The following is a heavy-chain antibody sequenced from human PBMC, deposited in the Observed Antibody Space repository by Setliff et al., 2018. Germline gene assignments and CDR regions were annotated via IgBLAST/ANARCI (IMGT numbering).Heavy chain of an antibody. J-gene: IGHJ3*02. CDR3: ARKGISALSGAFDM. V-gene: IGHV4-4*07. D-gene: IGHD1-26*01. CDR1: GGSISNYY. Sequence: ASETLSLTCTASGGSISNYYWSWIRQPAGKGLEWIGRIYTSGSTNYNPSLKSRVTMSVDTSKNQFSLKLSSVTAADTAVYYCARKGISALSGAFDMWGQGTMVTVSS. CDR2: IYTSGST.